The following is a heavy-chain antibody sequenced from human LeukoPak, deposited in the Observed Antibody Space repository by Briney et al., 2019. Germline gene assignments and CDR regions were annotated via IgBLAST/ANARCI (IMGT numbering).Heavy chain of an antibody. D-gene: IGHD1-26*01. Sequence: ASVKVSCKASGYTFTSYYMHWVRQAPGQGLEWIGIINSSGGSTSYAQTFQGRVTMTRDMSTSTVYMELSSLRSEDTAVYYCATARAVGADRWFDPWGQGTLVTVSS. V-gene: IGHV1-46*01. J-gene: IGHJ5*02. CDR1: GYTFTSYY. CDR3: ATARAVGADRWFDP. CDR2: INSSGGST.